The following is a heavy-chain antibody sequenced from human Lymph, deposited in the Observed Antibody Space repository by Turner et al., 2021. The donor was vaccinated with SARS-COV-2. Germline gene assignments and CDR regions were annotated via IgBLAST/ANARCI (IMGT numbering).Heavy chain of an antibody. Sequence: QVQLVQSGAEVKKPGSSEKVSCKASGGTFSSYAISWVRQAPGQGLEWRGGIIPILRIATYAQKFQGRVTITADKSTSTAYMELSSLRSEDTAVFYCARVVGGFGELGYYYYYGMDVWGQGTTVTVSS. J-gene: IGHJ6*02. CDR1: GGTFSSYA. V-gene: IGHV1-69*10. CDR2: IIPILRIA. CDR3: ARVVGGFGELGYYYYYGMDV. D-gene: IGHD3-10*01.